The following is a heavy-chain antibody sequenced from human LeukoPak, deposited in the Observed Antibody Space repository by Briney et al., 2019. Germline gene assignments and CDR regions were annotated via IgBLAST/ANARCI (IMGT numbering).Heavy chain of an antibody. D-gene: IGHD2-21*02. CDR1: GGSISSYY. J-gene: IGHJ4*02. V-gene: IGHV4-59*01. Sequence: PSETLSLTCTVSGGSISSYYWSWIRQPPGKGLEWVGYIYYSGSTNYNPSLKSRVTISVDTSKNQFSLKLSSVTAADTAVYYCARASPKVVTAHAFDYWGQGTLVTVSS. CDR2: IYYSGST. CDR3: ARASPKVVTAHAFDY.